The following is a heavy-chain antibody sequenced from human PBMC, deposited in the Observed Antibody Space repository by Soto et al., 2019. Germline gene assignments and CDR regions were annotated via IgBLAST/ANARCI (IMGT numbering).Heavy chain of an antibody. CDR3: ARRYYETSGYAYFDY. V-gene: IGHV3-11*06. CDR2: ISSSSTYI. Sequence: KSGGSLRLSCAASGFTFSDSYMSWIRQAPGKGLEWVSYISSSSTYIYYADSVKGRFTISRDNARQSLYLQMNSLRAEDTAIYYCARRYYETSGYAYFDYWGHGTLVTVSS. CDR1: GFTFSDSY. J-gene: IGHJ4*01. D-gene: IGHD3-22*01.